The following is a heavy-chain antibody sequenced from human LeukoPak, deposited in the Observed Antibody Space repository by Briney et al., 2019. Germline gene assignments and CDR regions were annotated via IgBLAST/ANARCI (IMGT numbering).Heavy chain of an antibody. CDR3: ARGYCRSTTSCYFDY. CDR1: GFTFSSHG. V-gene: IGHV3-72*01. D-gene: IGHD2/OR15-2a*01. CDR2: IRKKVNSYTT. J-gene: IGHJ4*02. Sequence: GGSLRLSCAVSGFTFSSHGMSWVRQAPGKGLEWVGRIRKKVNSYTTEYAATVKGRLTISRDDSKNSLYLQMNSLKTEDTAVYYCARGYCRSTTSCYFDYWGQGTLVTVSS.